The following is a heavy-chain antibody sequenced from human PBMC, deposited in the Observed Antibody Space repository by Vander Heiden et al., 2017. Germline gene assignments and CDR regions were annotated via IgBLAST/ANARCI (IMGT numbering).Heavy chain of an antibody. J-gene: IGHJ5*02. Sequence: QLQLQESGPGLVKPSETLSLTCTVSGGSISSSSYYWGWIRQPPGKGREWIGSIYYSGSTYYNPSRKSRVTISVETSKNQFSLKLSSVTAADTAVYYCAGRGGSCYYLWGQGTLVTVSS. CDR3: AGRGGSCYYL. CDR1: GGSISSSSYY. D-gene: IGHD2-15*01. V-gene: IGHV4-39*01. CDR2: IYYSGST.